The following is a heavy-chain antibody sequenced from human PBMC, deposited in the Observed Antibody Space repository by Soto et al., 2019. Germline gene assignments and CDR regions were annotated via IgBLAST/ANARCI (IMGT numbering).Heavy chain of an antibody. Sequence: QVQLVQSGAEVKKPGSSVKVSCKASGGTFSSYAISWVRQAPGQGLEWMGGIIPIVGTANYAQKFQGRVTITADESTSTAYMELSSVRSEDPAVYYCAIPRQWLAWVGMDVWGQGTTVTVSS. CDR1: GGTFSSYA. D-gene: IGHD6-19*01. CDR3: AIPRQWLAWVGMDV. J-gene: IGHJ6*02. CDR2: IIPIVGTA. V-gene: IGHV1-69*12.